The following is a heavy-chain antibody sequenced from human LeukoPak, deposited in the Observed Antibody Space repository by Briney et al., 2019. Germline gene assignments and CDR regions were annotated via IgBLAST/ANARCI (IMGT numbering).Heavy chain of an antibody. J-gene: IGHJ4*02. CDR2: INHSGST. D-gene: IGHD5-18*01. CDR3: ASKDTAMAQPQGCFDS. Sequence: SETLSLTCAVYGGSFSGYYWSWIRQPPGKGLEWIGEINHSGSTNYNPSLKSRVTISVDTSKNQFSLKLSSVTAADTAVYYSASKDTAMAQPQGCFDSWGQGTLVTVSS. V-gene: IGHV4-34*01. CDR1: GGSFSGYY.